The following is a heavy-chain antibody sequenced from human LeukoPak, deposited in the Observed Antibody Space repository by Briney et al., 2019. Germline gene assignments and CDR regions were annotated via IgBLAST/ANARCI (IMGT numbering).Heavy chain of an antibody. V-gene: IGHV3-23*01. CDR1: GFTFSSYA. CDR2: ISGSGGST. D-gene: IGHD3-22*01. CDR3: AKASSNYYDSSGYLTYCFDY. J-gene: IGHJ4*02. Sequence: GGSLRLSCAASGFTFSSYAMSWVRQAPGKGLEWVSAISGSGGSTYYADSVKGRFTISRDNSKNTLYLQMNSLSAEDTAVYYCAKASSNYYDSSGYLTYCFDYWGQGTLVTVSS.